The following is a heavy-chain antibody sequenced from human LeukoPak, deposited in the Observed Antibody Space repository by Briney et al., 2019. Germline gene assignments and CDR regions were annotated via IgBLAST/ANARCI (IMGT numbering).Heavy chain of an antibody. Sequence: ASVKVSCKASGYTFTGYYMHWVRQAPGQGLEWMGWIKSNSGGTNYAQKFQGRVTMTRDTTISTAYMELSRLRSDDTAVYYCAREEVEYYYDSSGYLIDYWGQGNLVTVSS. V-gene: IGHV1-2*02. J-gene: IGHJ4*02. CDR3: AREEVEYYYDSSGYLIDY. CDR2: IKSNSGGT. D-gene: IGHD3-22*01. CDR1: GYTFTGYY.